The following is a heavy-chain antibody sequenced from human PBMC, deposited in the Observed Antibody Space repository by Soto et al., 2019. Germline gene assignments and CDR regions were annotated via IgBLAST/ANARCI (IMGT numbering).Heavy chain of an antibody. CDR3: AKDLLGPGRADGMDV. J-gene: IGHJ6*02. CDR2: ISYDGSNK. V-gene: IGHV3-30*18. D-gene: IGHD7-27*01. CDR1: GFTFSSYG. Sequence: QVQLVESGGGVVQPGRSLRLSCAASGFTFSSYGMHWVRQAPGKGLELVAVISYDGSNKYYADSVKGRFNISRDNSKKTLYLQMNSLRAESTAVYYCAKDLLGPGRADGMDVWGQGTTVTVSS.